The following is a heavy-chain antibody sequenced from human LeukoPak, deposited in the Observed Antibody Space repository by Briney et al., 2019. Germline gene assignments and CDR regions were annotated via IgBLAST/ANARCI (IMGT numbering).Heavy chain of an antibody. J-gene: IGHJ4*02. Sequence: PSETLSLTCAVYGGSFSGYYWSWIRQPPGKGLEWIGEINHSGSTNYNASLKSRVTISVDTSKNQFSLKLSSVTAADTAAYYCAGSSGYLSSVDYWGQGTLVTVSS. CDR1: GGSFSGYY. CDR3: AGSSGYLSSVDY. D-gene: IGHD3-22*01. V-gene: IGHV4-34*01. CDR2: INHSGST.